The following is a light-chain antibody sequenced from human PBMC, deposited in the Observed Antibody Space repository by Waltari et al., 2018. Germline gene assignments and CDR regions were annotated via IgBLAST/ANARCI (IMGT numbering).Light chain of an antibody. Sequence: EFLLTQSPGTVSVSPGEGVTLSCRASQNVGKYLAWYQLRPCQPPRLLVYHASNRAIGVPDRFSASGSGTGFSLTISKLEPEDFAVYYCQKYVTLPATFGQGTKVEIK. J-gene: IGKJ1*01. CDR2: HAS. CDR1: QNVGKY. V-gene: IGKV3-20*01. CDR3: QKYVTLPAT.